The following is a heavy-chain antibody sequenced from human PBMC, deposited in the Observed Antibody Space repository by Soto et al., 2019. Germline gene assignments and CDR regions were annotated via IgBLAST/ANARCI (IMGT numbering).Heavy chain of an antibody. Sequence: HPGGALRVSCAASGFTFSSYAMSWVRQAPGKGLEWVSAISGSGGSTYYADSVKGRFTISRDNSKNTLYLQMNSLRAEDTAVYYCAKELSSVGFHGGEGFDYWGKGTLVTVSS. CDR3: AKELSSVGFHGGEGFDY. J-gene: IGHJ4*02. CDR1: GFTFSSYA. V-gene: IGHV3-23*01. CDR2: ISGSGGST. D-gene: IGHD2-21*01.